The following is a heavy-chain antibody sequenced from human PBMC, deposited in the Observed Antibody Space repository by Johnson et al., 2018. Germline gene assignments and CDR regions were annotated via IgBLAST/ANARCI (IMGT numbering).Heavy chain of an antibody. J-gene: IGHJ3*02. D-gene: IGHD4-17*01. V-gene: IGHV3-23*01. CDR3: AKPRWSGDYGVSGFDI. CDR2: ISVSGGST. CDR1: GFTFNNYA. Sequence: VQSGGSLRLSCAASGFTFNNYAMSWVRQAPGKGLEWVSGISVSGGSTYYADSVKGRFTISRDNSKNTEYLQMNSLRTEDTAGYYCAKPRWSGDYGVSGFDIWGPGTMVTVSS.